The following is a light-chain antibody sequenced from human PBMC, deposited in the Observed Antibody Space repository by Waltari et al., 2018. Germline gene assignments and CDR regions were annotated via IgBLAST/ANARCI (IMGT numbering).Light chain of an antibody. J-gene: IGLJ1*01. V-gene: IGLV3-9*01. CDR2: RDI. CDR3: QVWASGTYI. Sequence: SYELTDSISVSVALGQTAKIACGGDNIGSKSVHWYQQKPGQPPILVIYRDIRRPAGIPERFSGSNSGNTATLTISRAQVVDEADYFCQVWASGTYIFAGGTKLTVL. CDR1: NIGSKS.